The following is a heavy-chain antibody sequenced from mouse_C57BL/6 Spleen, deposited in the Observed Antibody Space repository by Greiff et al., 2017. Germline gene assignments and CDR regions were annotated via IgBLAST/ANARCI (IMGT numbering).Heavy chain of an antibody. V-gene: IGHV1-39*01. CDR1: GYSFTDYN. CDR2: INPNYGTT. CDR3: ARSGDYDPYYYAMDY. Sequence: QLQESGPELVKPGASVKISCKASGYSFTDYNMNWVKQSNGKSLEWIGVINPNYGTTSYNQKFKGKATLTVDQSSSTAYMQLNSLTSEDSAVYYCARSGDYDPYYYAMDYWGQGTSVTVSS. D-gene: IGHD2-4*01. J-gene: IGHJ4*01.